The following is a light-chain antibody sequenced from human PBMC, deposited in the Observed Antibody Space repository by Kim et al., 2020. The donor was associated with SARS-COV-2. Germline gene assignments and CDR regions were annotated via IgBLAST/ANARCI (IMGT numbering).Light chain of an antibody. Sequence: QSVLTQSPSASGTPGQRVTISCSGSTSNIGNNIVIWYRQLPGMAPKLLISTNNQWPSGFPDRFSVSKSGTSASLGISGLQSEDEADYYCAAWDDSLKSPVFGGGTKLTVL. CDR2: TNN. J-gene: IGLJ3*02. CDR1: TSNIGNNI. CDR3: AAWDDSLKSPV. V-gene: IGLV1-44*01.